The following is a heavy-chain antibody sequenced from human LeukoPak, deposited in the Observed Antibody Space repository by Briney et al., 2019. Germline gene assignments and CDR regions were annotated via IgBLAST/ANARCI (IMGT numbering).Heavy chain of an antibody. Sequence: PGGSLRLSCAASGFTFSSYGMHWVRQAPGKGLEWVAVISYDGSNKYYADSVKGRFTISRDNSKNTLYLQMNSLRAEDTAVYYCASNSAWELLKSPDYWGQGTLVTVSS. V-gene: IGHV3-30*19. J-gene: IGHJ4*02. CDR2: ISYDGSNK. CDR3: ASNSAWELLKSPDY. CDR1: GFTFSSYG. D-gene: IGHD1-26*01.